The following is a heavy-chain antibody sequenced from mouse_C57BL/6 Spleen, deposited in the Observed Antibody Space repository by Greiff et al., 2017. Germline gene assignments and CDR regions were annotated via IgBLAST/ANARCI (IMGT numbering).Heavy chain of an antibody. CDR2: INPSNGGT. V-gene: IGHV1-53*01. CDR1: GYTFTSYW. D-gene: IGHD6-1*01. Sequence: QVHVKQPGTELVKPGASVKLSCKASGYTFTSYWMHWVKQRPGQGLEWIGNINPSNGGTNYNEKFKSKATLTVDKSSSTAYMQLSSLTSEDSAVYYCASGQSHYAMDYWGQGTSVTVSS. CDR3: ASGQSHYAMDY. J-gene: IGHJ4*01.